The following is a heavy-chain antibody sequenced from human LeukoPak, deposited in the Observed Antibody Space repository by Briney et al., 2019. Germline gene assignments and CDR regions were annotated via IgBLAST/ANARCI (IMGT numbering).Heavy chain of an antibody. V-gene: IGHV3-30*04. Sequence: PGGSLRLSCSGAGFTFRDSAFHWVRRAPGKGLEWVAVISDDGTKRFYADSVKGRFTISRDNSKDTLYLHMKNLRPEDSAVYYCARESGFMMVSEINADNWFDPWGQGTPVTVSS. J-gene: IGHJ5*02. D-gene: IGHD3-3*01. CDR1: GFTFRDSA. CDR3: ARESGFMMVSEINADNWFDP. CDR2: ISDDGTKR.